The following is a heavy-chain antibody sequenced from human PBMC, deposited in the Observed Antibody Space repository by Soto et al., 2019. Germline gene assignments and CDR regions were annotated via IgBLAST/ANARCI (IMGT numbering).Heavy chain of an antibody. J-gene: IGHJ4*02. V-gene: IGHV3-23*01. CDR1: GFSFSTYG. CDR2: VSGGSGVT. D-gene: IGHD5-12*01. Sequence: EVQLLESGGGLVQPGGSLRLSCAVSGFSFSTYGVTWVRQAPGKGLEWVSGVSGGSGVTHYADSVKGRFTITGDNSKNTVYLHMNSLRVEDTAVYYCSKWDGYGDYWGQGTLVTVSS. CDR3: SKWDGYGDY.